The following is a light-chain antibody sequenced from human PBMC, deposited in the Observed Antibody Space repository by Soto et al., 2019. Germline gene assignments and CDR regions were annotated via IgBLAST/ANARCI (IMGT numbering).Light chain of an antibody. CDR2: QDS. CDR3: QAWDISTAK. Sequence: SYELTQPPSVSVSPGQTASITCSGDELGDKYACWYQQKPGQSPVLVIYQDSRRPSGIPERFSGSNSGNTATLTISGTQAMDEADYYCQAWDISTAKFGGGTKLTVL. V-gene: IGLV3-1*01. J-gene: IGLJ3*02. CDR1: ELGDKY.